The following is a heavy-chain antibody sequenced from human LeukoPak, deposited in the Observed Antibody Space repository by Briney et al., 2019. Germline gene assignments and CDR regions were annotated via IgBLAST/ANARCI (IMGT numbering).Heavy chain of an antibody. J-gene: IGHJ4*02. CDR1: GFTFSTYA. V-gene: IGHV3-21*01. CDR2: ISSSSSYI. Sequence: GGSLRLSCAASGFTFSTYAMSWVRQAPGKGLEWVSSISSSSSYIYYADSVKGRFTISRDNAKNSLYLQMNSLRAEDTAVYYCARERTTVPPRGVDYWGQGTLVTVSS. D-gene: IGHD4-17*01. CDR3: ARERTTVPPRGVDY.